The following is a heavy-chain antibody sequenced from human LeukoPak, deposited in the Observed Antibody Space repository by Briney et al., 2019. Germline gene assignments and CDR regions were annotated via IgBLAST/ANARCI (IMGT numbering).Heavy chain of an antibody. CDR2: IYYCGST. Sequence: SETLSLTCTVSGGSISSYYWSWIRQPPGKGLEWIGYIYYCGSTNYNPYLNSRVTIPVDKSKNQFSLKLSSVTAADTAVYYCARHVPDLRDFDWVHAFDIWGQGTMVTVSS. D-gene: IGHD3-9*01. V-gene: IGHV4-59*08. CDR3: ARHVPDLRDFDWVHAFDI. J-gene: IGHJ3*02. CDR1: GGSISSYY.